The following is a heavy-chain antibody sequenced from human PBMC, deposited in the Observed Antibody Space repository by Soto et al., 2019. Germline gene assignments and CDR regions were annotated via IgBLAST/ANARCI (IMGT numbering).Heavy chain of an antibody. J-gene: IGHJ6*02. CDR1: GFTFSSYA. V-gene: IGHV3-23*01. CDR2: ISGSGGST. Sequence: EVQLLESGGGLVQPGGSLRLSCAASGFTFSSYAMSWVRQAPGKGLEWVSAISGSGGSTYYADSVKGRFTISRDNSKKTLYLQMNSLRAEDTAVYYCAKGGGIAAAGEYYYGMDVWGQGTTVTVSS. D-gene: IGHD6-13*01. CDR3: AKGGGIAAAGEYYYGMDV.